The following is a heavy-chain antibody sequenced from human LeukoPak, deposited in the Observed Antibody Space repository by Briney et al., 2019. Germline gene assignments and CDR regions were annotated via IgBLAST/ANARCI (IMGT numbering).Heavy chain of an antibody. J-gene: IGHJ4*02. CDR1: GFTFSMSA. V-gene: IGHV3-30-3*01. Sequence: PGGSLRLSCATSGFTFSMSAMHWVRLAPGKGLDWVAVISFDGGNKFYADSVKGRFSISRDNSKNTLHLQMNSLGLDDTAVYFCARGRAGIAAAGFDYWGQGTLVTVSS. D-gene: IGHD6-13*01. CDR2: ISFDGGNK. CDR3: ARGRAGIAAAGFDY.